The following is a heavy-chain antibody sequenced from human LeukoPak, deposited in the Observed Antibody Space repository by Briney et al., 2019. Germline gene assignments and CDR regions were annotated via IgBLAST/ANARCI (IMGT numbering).Heavy chain of an antibody. CDR2: IIPIFGIA. CDR1: GGTFSSYA. V-gene: IGHV1-69*04. CDR3: ARDISSREGDWFDP. Sequence: SVKVSCKASGGTFSSYAISWVRQAPGQGLEWMGRIIPIFGIANYAQKFQGRVTITADKPTSTAYMELSSLRSEDTAVYYCARDISSREGDWFDPWGQGTLVTVSS. D-gene: IGHD6-6*01. J-gene: IGHJ5*02.